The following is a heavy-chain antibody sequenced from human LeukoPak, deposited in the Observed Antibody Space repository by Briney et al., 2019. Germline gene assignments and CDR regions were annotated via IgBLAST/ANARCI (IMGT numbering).Heavy chain of an antibody. J-gene: IGHJ4*02. D-gene: IGHD3-16*01. CDR2: INPNSGNT. Sequence: ASVKVSCKASGYRFTSYDLNWVRQATGQGLEWMGWINPNSGNTGYAQKFQGRVTITRNTPLSTAYMELSSLRSEDTAVYYCARPPPGGDVDHGGGGTRVTVSS. CDR3: ARPPPGGDVDH. V-gene: IGHV1-8*01. CDR1: GYRFTSYD.